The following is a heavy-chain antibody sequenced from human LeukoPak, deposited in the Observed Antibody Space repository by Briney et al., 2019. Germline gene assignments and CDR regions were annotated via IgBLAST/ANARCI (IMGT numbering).Heavy chain of an antibody. D-gene: IGHD1-7*01. CDR2: IYYSGST. J-gene: IGHJ4*02. CDR3: ARDNELLLDY. V-gene: IGHV4-59*01. CDR1: SGSISSYY. Sequence: SETLSLTCTVSSGSISSYYWSWIRQPPGKGLEWIGYIYYSGSTNYNPSLKSRVTISVDRSKNQFSLKLSSVTAADTAVYYCARDNELLLDYWGQGTLVTVSS.